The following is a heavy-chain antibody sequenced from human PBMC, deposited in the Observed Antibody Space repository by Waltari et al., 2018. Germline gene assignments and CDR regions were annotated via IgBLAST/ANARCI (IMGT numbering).Heavy chain of an antibody. CDR3: ARGSSSWQNDY. D-gene: IGHD6-13*01. V-gene: IGHV4-39*01. CDR2: IYYSGST. CDR1: GGSISSSGYY. Sequence: QLQLQESGPGLVKPSETLSLTGTVSGGSISSSGYYWGWIRPPPGKGLEGIGSIYYSGSTYYNPSLKSRVTISVDTSKNQFSLKLSSVTAADTAVYYCARGSSSWQNDYWGQGTLVTVSS. J-gene: IGHJ4*02.